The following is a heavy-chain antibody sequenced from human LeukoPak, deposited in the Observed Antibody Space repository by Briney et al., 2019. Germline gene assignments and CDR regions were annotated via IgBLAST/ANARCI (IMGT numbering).Heavy chain of an antibody. V-gene: IGHV4-34*01. CDR3: ARAREVLRFLGV. CDR1: GGSFSGYY. Sequence: SETLSLTCAVYGGSFSGYYWSWIHQPPGKGLEWIGEINHSGSTNYNPSLKSRVTISVDTSKNQFSLKLSSVTAADTAVYYCARAREVLRFLGVWGKGTTVTVSS. CDR2: INHSGST. J-gene: IGHJ6*04. D-gene: IGHD3-3*01.